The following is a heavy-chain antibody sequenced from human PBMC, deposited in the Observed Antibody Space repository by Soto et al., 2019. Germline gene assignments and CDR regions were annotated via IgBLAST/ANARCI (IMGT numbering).Heavy chain of an antibody. D-gene: IGHD2-15*01. CDR2: IIPIFGTA. CDR1: GGTFSSYA. J-gene: IGHJ4*02. CDR3: ARDRRLLRSVAYYFDY. Sequence: SVKVSCKASGGTFSSYAISWVRQAPGQGLEWMRGIIPIFGTANYAQKFQGRVTITADESTSTAYMELSSLRSEDTAVYYCARDRRLLRSVAYYFDYWGQGTLVTVSS. V-gene: IGHV1-69*13.